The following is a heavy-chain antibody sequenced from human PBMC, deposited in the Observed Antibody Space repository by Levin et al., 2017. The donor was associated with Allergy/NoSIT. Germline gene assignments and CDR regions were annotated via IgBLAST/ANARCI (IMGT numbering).Heavy chain of an antibody. D-gene: IGHD3-10*01. CDR2: INHSGST. CDR1: GGSFSGYY. V-gene: IGHV4-34*01. J-gene: IGHJ6*03. Sequence: SETLSLTCAVYGGSFSGYYWSWIRQPPGKGLEWIGEINHSGSTNYNPSLKSRVTISVDTSKNQFSLKLSSVTAADTAVYYCASYNYGSGSYSSYMDVWGKGTTVTVSS. CDR3: ASYNYGSGSYSSYMDV.